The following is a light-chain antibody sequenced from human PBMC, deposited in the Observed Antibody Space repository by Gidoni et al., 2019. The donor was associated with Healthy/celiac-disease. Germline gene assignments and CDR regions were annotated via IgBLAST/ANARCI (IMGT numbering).Light chain of an antibody. J-gene: IGLJ2*01. CDR1: SSDVDGYNY. Sequence: QSALTQPASASGSPGQSITISCTGTSSDVDGYNYVSWYQQHPGKAPKLMIYEVSHRPSGVSNRFSGSKSGNAASLTISGLQAEDEADYYCSSYTSSSTLGVVFGGGTKLTVL. CDR2: EVS. CDR3: SSYTSSSTLGVV. V-gene: IGLV2-14*01.